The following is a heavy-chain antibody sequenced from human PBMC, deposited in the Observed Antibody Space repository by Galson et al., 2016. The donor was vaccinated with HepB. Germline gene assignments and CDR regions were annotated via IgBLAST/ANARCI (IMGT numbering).Heavy chain of an antibody. V-gene: IGHV5-51*01. CDR2: IYPGDSGT. CDR3: ARQSYYHYTMDV. CDR1: GYIFINYW. Sequence: QSGAEVKKPGESLKISCKASGYIFINYWIGWVRQMPGKGLEWMGIIYPGDSGTRYSPSFQGQVTISADKSISTAYLQWSSLKASDTAMYYCARQSYYHYTMDVRGKGTTVTVSS. J-gene: IGHJ6*04.